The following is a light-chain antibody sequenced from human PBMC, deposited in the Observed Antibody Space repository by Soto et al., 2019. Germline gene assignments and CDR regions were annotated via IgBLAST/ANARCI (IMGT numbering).Light chain of an antibody. CDR2: GAS. V-gene: IGKV3-20*01. CDR3: HQYGISPPT. Sequence: EVVLTQSLGTVSLYPGERATLSCRASQSVSTSDLAWYQQKPGQAPRLLISGASNRATGTPDRFSGSGSGTDFTLTITSLEPEDFAVFYCHQYGISPPTFGQGTKAAIK. J-gene: IGKJ1*01. CDR1: QSVSTSD.